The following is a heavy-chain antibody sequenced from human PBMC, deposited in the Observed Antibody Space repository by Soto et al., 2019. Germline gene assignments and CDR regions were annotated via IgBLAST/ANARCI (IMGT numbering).Heavy chain of an antibody. V-gene: IGHV3-30*04. CDR1: GFTFASYA. D-gene: IGHD3-10*02. Sequence: QVQLVESGGGVVQPGRSLRLSCAASGFTFASYAFHWVRQAPGKGLEWVAAMSYDGKNKYYADSVKGRLTISRDISKNTLYAQLNSLIPDDTAMYYCARVFGPSSQLAFDVWGQGTMVSVSS. CDR3: ARVFGPSSQLAFDV. J-gene: IGHJ3*01. CDR2: MSYDGKNK.